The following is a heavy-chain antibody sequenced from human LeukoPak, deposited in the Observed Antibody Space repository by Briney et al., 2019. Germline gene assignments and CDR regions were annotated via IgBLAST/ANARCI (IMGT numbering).Heavy chain of an antibody. Sequence: GGSLRLSCAASGFTFSSYEMNWVRQAPGKGLEWVSYISSSGSTMYYADSVKGRFTISRDNAENSLYLQMNSLRAEDTAIYYCARGEDYGDYGGLDPWGQGTLVTVSS. D-gene: IGHD4-17*01. CDR2: ISSSGSTM. J-gene: IGHJ5*02. CDR1: GFTFSSYE. CDR3: ARGEDYGDYGGLDP. V-gene: IGHV3-48*03.